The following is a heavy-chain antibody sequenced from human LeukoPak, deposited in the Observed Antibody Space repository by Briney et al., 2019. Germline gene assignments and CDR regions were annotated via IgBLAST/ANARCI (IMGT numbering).Heavy chain of an antibody. Sequence: ASVKVSCKASGGTFSSYAISWVRQAPGQGLEWMGRIIPIFGTANYAQKFQGRVTITTDESTSTAYMELSSLGSDDTAVYYCARVGGKQQLNPYWGQGTLVTVSS. CDR2: IIPIFGTA. CDR3: ARVGGKQQLNPY. CDR1: GGTFSSYA. D-gene: IGHD6-13*01. V-gene: IGHV1-69*05. J-gene: IGHJ4*02.